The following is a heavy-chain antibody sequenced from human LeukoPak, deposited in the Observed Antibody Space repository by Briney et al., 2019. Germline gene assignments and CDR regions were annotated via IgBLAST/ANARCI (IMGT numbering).Heavy chain of an antibody. J-gene: IGHJ4*02. CDR3: ARDLLGGGLDY. V-gene: IGHV3-30-3*01. Sequence: RSLRLSCAASGFTFSTYAMYWVRQAPGKGLEWLAIVSYDGSIEYYADSVKGRFTISRDNSKNTLYLQMNSLRAEDTAVYYCARDLLGGGLDYWGQGTLVTVSS. D-gene: IGHD3-16*01. CDR2: VSYDGSIE. CDR1: GFTFSTYA.